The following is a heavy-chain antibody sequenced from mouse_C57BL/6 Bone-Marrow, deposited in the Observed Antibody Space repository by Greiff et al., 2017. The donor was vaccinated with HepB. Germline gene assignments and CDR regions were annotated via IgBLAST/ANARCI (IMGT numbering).Heavy chain of an antibody. D-gene: IGHD2-5*01. Sequence: VKLQQSGAELVRPGPSVKVSCKASGYAFTNYLIEWVKQRPGQGLEWIGVINPGSGGTNYNEKFKGKATLTADKSSSTAYMQLSSLTSEDSAVYFCARSPYSNYDYYAMDYWGKGTSVTVSS. J-gene: IGHJ4*01. CDR1: GYAFTNYL. CDR3: ARSPYSNYDYYAMDY. V-gene: IGHV1-54*01. CDR2: INPGSGGT.